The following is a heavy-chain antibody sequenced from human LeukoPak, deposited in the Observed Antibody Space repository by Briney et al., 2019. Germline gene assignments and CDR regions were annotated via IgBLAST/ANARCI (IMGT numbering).Heavy chain of an antibody. CDR3: ARQVGIAVAGYDY. Sequence: GESLQISCKGSGYSFTSYWIAWVRQMPGKGLEWMGIIYPGDSDTRYSPSFQGQVTISADKSISTAYLQWSSLKASDTAMYYCARQVGIAVAGYDYWGQGTLITVSS. CDR1: GYSFTSYW. D-gene: IGHD6-13*01. V-gene: IGHV5-51*01. CDR2: IYPGDSDT. J-gene: IGHJ4*02.